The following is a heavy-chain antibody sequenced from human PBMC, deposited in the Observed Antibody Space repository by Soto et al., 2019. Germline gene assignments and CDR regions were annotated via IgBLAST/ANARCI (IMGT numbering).Heavy chain of an antibody. Sequence: GESLKISCKGSGYSFTSYWSSWVRQMPGKGLEWMGRIDPSDSYTNYSPSFQGHVTISADKSISTAYLQWSSLKASDTAMYYCARLPYYYGSTHGMDVWGQGTTVTVSS. D-gene: IGHD3-22*01. CDR1: GYSFTSYW. V-gene: IGHV5-10-1*01. CDR3: ARLPYYYGSTHGMDV. CDR2: IDPSDSYT. J-gene: IGHJ6*02.